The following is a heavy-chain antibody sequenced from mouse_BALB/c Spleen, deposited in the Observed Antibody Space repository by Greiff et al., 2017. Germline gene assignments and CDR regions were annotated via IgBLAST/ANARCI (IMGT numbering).Heavy chain of an antibody. CDR3: ARGGLWLYYYAMDY. V-gene: IGHV2-9*02. CDR2: IWAGGST. J-gene: IGHJ4*01. Sequence: VQLVESGPGLVAPSQSLSITCTVSGFSLTSYGVHWVRQPPGKGLEWLGVIWAGGSTNYNSALMSRLSISKDNSKSQVFLKMNSLQTDDTAMYYCARGGLWLYYYAMDYWGQGTSVTVSS. D-gene: IGHD1-1*02. CDR1: GFSLTSYG.